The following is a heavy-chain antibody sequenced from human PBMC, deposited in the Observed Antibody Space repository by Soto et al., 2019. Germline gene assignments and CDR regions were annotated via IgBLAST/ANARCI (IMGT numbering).Heavy chain of an antibody. V-gene: IGHV1-18*01. CDR1: GYAFTTYG. CDR2: ISAHNGNT. D-gene: IGHD3-10*01. J-gene: IGHJ4*02. CDR3: ARGRYGGY. Sequence: QVHLVQSGAEVKKPGASVKVSCQGSGYAFTTYGITWVRQAPGQGLEWMGWISAHNGNTNYAQKLQGRVTVPRDTSTSTAYMELRSLRYDDTAVYYCARGRYGGYWCQGALVTVSS.